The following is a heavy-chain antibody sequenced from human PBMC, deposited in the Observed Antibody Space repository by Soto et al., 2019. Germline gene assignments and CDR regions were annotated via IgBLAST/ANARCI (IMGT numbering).Heavy chain of an antibody. J-gene: IGHJ6*02. V-gene: IGHV5-51*01. CDR1: GYSFTSYW. D-gene: IGHD6-13*01. CDR3: ARARGAAAGYYYYYGMDV. CDR2: IYPGDSDT. Sequence: PGESLKISCKGSGYSFTSYWIVWVRQMPGKGLEWMGIIYPGDSDTRYSPSFQGQVTISADKSISTAYLQWSSLKASDTAMYYCARARGAAAGYYYYYGMDVWGQGTTVTVSS.